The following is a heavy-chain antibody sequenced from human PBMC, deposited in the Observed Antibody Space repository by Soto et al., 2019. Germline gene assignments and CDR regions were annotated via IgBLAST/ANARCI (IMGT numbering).Heavy chain of an antibody. CDR3: ARQDIVVVPAAIHRYFDL. V-gene: IGHV5-51*01. J-gene: IGHJ2*01. CDR1: GYSFTSYW. Sequence: PGESLKISCKGSGYSFTSYWIGWVRQMPGKGLEWMGIIYPGDSDTRYSPYFQGQVTISADKSISTTYLKWSSLKASDTAMYYCARQDIVVVPAAIHRYFDLWGRGTLVTVSS. D-gene: IGHD2-2*01. CDR2: IYPGDSDT.